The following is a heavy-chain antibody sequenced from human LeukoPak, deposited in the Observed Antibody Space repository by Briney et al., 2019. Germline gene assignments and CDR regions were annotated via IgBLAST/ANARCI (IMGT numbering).Heavy chain of an antibody. CDR2: IHGGGNT. V-gene: IGHV3-66*01. CDR1: GFTVSSSY. Sequence: GGSLRLSCAASGFTVSSSYMNWVRQAPGKGLEWVSVIHGGGNTYYGDSVKGRFTISRDNSKNTLYLQMNSLRAEDTAVYYCAREHYGSGSYYNLRYYGMDVWGQGTTVTVSS. J-gene: IGHJ6*02. D-gene: IGHD3-10*01. CDR3: AREHYGSGSYYNLRYYGMDV.